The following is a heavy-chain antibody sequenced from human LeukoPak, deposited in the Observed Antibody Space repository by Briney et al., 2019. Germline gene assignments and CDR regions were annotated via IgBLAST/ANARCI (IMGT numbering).Heavy chain of an antibody. Sequence: GGSLRLSCAASGFTFSSYSMNWVRQAPGKGLEWVSYISSSSSTIYYADSVKGRFTITRDNAKNSLYLQMNSLRAEDTAVYYCARSRKPGVVSGLVVYWGQGTLVTVSS. CDR1: GFTFSSYS. J-gene: IGHJ4*02. V-gene: IGHV3-48*01. D-gene: IGHD2-8*02. CDR3: ARSRKPGVVSGLVVY. CDR2: ISSSSSTI.